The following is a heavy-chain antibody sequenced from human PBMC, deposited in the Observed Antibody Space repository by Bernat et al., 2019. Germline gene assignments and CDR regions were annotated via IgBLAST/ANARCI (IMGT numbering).Heavy chain of an antibody. CDR2: ISGSGTST. Sequence: EVQLLESGGGLVQPGGSLRLSCAASGFTLSTYAMSWVRQAPGKGLEWVSAISGSGTSTYSADSVKGRFTISRDNSNNTVYLQMNSLRADDTAVFYCAREGQLSYYYSGMDVWGQGTTVTVSS. J-gene: IGHJ6*02. V-gene: IGHV3-23*01. CDR1: GFTLSTYA. D-gene: IGHD6-13*01. CDR3: AREGQLSYYYSGMDV.